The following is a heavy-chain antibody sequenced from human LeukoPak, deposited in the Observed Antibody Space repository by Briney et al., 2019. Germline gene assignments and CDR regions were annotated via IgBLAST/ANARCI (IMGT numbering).Heavy chain of an antibody. D-gene: IGHD3-22*01. J-gene: IGHJ4*02. CDR2: INHSGST. Sequence: PSETLSLTCAVYGGSFSGYYWSWIRQPPGKGLEWIGEINHSGSTNYNPSLKSRVTISVDTSKNQFSLKLSSVTAADTAVYYCARESYYDSTSYWGQGTLVTVSS. V-gene: IGHV4-34*01. CDR1: GGSFSGYY. CDR3: ARESYYDSTSY.